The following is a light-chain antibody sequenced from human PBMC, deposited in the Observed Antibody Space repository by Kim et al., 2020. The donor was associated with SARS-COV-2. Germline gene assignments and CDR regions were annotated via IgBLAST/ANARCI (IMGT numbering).Light chain of an antibody. CDR1: QSISSR. CDR3: QHYNSFSA. Sequence: DIQMTQSPSTLSASVGDRVTITCRASQSISSRLAWYQQKPGKAPNLLIYKASSLESGVPSRFSGSGSGTEFTLTISSLQPDDFATYYCQHYNSFSAFGQGTKVDIK. J-gene: IGKJ2*01. V-gene: IGKV1-5*03. CDR2: KAS.